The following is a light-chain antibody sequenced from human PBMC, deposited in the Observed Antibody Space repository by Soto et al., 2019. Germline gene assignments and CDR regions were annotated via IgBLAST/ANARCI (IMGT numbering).Light chain of an antibody. CDR2: EGN. J-gene: IGLJ1*01. CDR3: CSYAGFSSFV. CDR1: SSDVGGYNF. V-gene: IGLV2-23*03. Sequence: GASSDVGGYNFVSWYRQYSGEVPKLIIFEGNRRPSGVSDRFSASKSGNTASLTISGLQAEDQADYYCCSYAGFSSFVFGAGTKVTVL.